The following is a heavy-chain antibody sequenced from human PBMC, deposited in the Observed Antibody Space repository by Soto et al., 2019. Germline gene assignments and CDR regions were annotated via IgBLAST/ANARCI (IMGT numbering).Heavy chain of an antibody. V-gene: IGHV3-30-3*01. J-gene: IGHJ6*02. CDR3: ARGTTTSAFSAMDV. D-gene: IGHD1-1*01. CDR2: ISYDGDNK. CDR1: GFTFSYHA. Sequence: QVQLVESGGGVVQPGRSLRLSCAASGFTFSYHALNWVRQAPGKGLEWVAVISYDGDNKYIAEAVKGRLTISRDNPKNTVSLQMNSLRTEDTAMYFCARGTTTSAFSAMDVWGQGTTVTVSS.